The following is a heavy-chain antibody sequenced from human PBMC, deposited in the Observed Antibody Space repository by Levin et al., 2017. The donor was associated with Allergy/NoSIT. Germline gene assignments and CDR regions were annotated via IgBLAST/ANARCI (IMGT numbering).Heavy chain of an antibody. J-gene: IGHJ6*02. CDR2: IYSGGST. CDR3: ARDPYGFALVHYYYYYGMDV. Sequence: GGSLRLSCAASGFTVSSNYMSWVRQAPGKGLEWVSVIYSGGSTYYADSVKGRFTISRDNSKNTLYLQMNSLRAEDTAVYYCARDPYGFALVHYYYYYGMDVWGQGTTVTVSS. CDR1: GFTVSSNY. D-gene: IGHD3-10*01. V-gene: IGHV3-66*01.